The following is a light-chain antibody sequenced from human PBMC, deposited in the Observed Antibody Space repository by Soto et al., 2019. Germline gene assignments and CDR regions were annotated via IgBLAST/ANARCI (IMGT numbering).Light chain of an antibody. CDR2: AAS. V-gene: IGKV1-39*01. CDR3: QQSYSALRT. Sequence: EIQMTQSPSSLSASVGDRVTITCRTSQSINTYLNWYQQKPGRAPKLLIYAASTLNSGVPPRFVGSGSGTEFTLTISSLQTDDFATYYCQQSYSALRTFGQGTKVEI. J-gene: IGKJ1*01. CDR1: QSINTY.